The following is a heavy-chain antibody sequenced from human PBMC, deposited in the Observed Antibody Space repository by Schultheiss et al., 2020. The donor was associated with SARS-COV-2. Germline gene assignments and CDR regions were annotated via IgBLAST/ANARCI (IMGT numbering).Heavy chain of an antibody. D-gene: IGHD3-10*01. CDR3: ARGAFWFREPSGFDF. J-gene: IGHJ4*02. V-gene: IGHV6-1*01. CDR2: TYYRSKWYN. Sequence: SQTLSLTCAISGDRVSIDNASWNWIRQSPSRGLEWLGRTYYRSKWYNDYAVSVQSRITINPDTSKNQFSLQLNSVTPEDTAVYFCARGAFWFREPSGFDFWGQGTLVTVSS. CDR1: GDRVSIDNAS.